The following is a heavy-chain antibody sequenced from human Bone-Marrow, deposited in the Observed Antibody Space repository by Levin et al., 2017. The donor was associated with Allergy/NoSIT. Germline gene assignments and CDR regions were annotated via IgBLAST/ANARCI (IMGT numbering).Heavy chain of an antibody. J-gene: IGHJ4*02. Sequence: GGSLRLSCKSSGGTFRNHAINWVRQAPGQGLEWMGSIIPIFGTTRYAQRFQGRLTIIADDFSSTAYMELSSLRSDDTAVYYCTRVPLPAALLAYFDFWGQGTLVTVSS. CDR2: IIPIFGTT. CDR1: GGTFRNHA. D-gene: IGHD2-2*01. CDR3: TRVPLPAALLAYFDF. V-gene: IGHV1-69*01.